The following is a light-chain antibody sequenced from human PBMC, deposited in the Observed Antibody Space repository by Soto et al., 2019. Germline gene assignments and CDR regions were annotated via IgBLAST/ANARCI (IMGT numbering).Light chain of an antibody. V-gene: IGLV2-8*01. J-gene: IGLJ1*01. Sequence: QSVLAQPASVSGSPGQSITISCTGTRCDFGTYNHVSWYQQHPDKVPKLIIYDVGRRPSGVPDRFSGSKSGNTASLTVSGLQAEDEAYYYCSSYAGSNNFGVFGTGTRSPS. CDR1: RCDFGTYNH. CDR2: DVG. CDR3: SSYAGSNNFGV.